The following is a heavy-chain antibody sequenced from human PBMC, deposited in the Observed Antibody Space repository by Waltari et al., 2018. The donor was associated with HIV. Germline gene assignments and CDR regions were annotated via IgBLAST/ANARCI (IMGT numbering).Heavy chain of an antibody. V-gene: IGHV5-51*03. J-gene: IGHJ4*02. CDR2: IYPGDSDT. D-gene: IGHD2-8*01. Sequence: EAQLVQSGAEVKKPGEPLKISCKGSGYSVATYWIGWVRQRPGKGREWMGIIYPGDSDTRYSPSFQGQVTISADKSIRTAYLQWSSLKASDTAMYYCTKGMYANQDYFDNWGQGTLVTVSS. CDR1: GYSVATYW. CDR3: TKGMYANQDYFDN.